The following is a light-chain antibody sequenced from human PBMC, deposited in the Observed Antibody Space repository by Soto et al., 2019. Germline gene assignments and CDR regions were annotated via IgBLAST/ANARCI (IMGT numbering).Light chain of an antibody. CDR2: GAS. V-gene: IGKV3-20*01. CDR3: QHYGGSLWT. CDR1: HNIANY. Sequence: DILLTQSPATLSLSRGERATLSCRAIHNIANYVAWYQQRPGQTPRLLVYGASSRATGIPDRFSGGGSGTDFTLAISRLEPEDFAVYYCQHYGGSLWTFGQGTKVDIK. J-gene: IGKJ1*01.